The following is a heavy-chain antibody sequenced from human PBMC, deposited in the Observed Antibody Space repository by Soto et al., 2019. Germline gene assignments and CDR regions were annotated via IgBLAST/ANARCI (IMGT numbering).Heavy chain of an antibody. D-gene: IGHD3-22*01. V-gene: IGHV4-61*02. CDR3: ARGGAYDSSGYGYYYYGMDV. Sequence: PSETLSLTCTVSGDSISSADYYWSWIRQTPGKGLEWIGRIYTSGSTNYNPSLKSRVTMSVDTSKNQFSLKLSSVTAADTAVYYCARGGAYDSSGYGYYYYGMDVWGQGTTVTVSS. CDR1: GDSISSADYY. J-gene: IGHJ6*02. CDR2: IYTSGST.